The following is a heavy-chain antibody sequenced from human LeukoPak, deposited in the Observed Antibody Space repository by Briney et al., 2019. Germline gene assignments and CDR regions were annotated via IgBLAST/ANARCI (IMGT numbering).Heavy chain of an antibody. V-gene: IGHV3-20*04. CDR1: GFTFDDYG. Sequence: PGGSLRLSCAASGFTFDDYGMSWVRQAPGKGLEWVSGINWNGDTTGYADSVKGRFTISRDNAKNSLYLRMNSLRAEDTAVYYCARDGQWLVRGDYWGQGTLVTVSS. CDR3: ARDGQWLVRGDY. J-gene: IGHJ4*02. CDR2: INWNGDTT. D-gene: IGHD6-19*01.